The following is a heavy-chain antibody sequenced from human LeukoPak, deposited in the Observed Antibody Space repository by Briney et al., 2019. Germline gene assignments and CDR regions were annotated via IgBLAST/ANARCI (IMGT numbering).Heavy chain of an antibody. CDR2: ISGSGRGGNT. J-gene: IGHJ4*02. Sequence: PGGSLRLSCAASGFTVSGNYMTWVRQAPGKGLEWVSGISGSGRGGNTYYADSVKGRFTISRDDSKNALYLQVNSLRAEDTAVYYCAKAGSIRFDYWGQGTLVTVSS. CDR3: AKAGSIRFDY. V-gene: IGHV3-23*01. D-gene: IGHD1-26*01. CDR1: GFTVSGNY.